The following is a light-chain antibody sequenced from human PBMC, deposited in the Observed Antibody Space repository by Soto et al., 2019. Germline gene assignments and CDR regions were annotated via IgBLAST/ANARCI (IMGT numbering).Light chain of an antibody. J-gene: IGKJ1*01. CDR3: QQYGSSGT. CDR2: DAS. Sequence: IGLSVSPGTVSSSKGERATLSCRASQTVTSNYLAWYQQKPGEAPRLLIFDASARAVDIPDRFSGSGSGTDFTLTISRLEPEDFAVYYCQQYGSSGTFGQGTKVDIK. V-gene: IGKV3-20*01. CDR1: QTVTSNY.